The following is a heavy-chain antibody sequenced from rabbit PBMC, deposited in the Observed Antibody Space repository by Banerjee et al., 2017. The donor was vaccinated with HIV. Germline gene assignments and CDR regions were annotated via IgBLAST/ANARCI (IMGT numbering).Heavy chain of an antibody. J-gene: IGHJ3*01. CDR3: ARGRTNGGGYVTRLDL. V-gene: IGHV1S45*01. Sequence: QEQLEESGGDLVKPEGSLKLSCKASGFTLSSYYMCWVRQAPGKGLEWIACIYAGSSGSTYYASWAKGRFTISKTSSTTVTLQMTSLTAADTATYFCARGRTNGGGYVTRLDLWGPGTLVTVS. CDR2: IYAGSSGST. D-gene: IGHD1-1*01. CDR1: GFTLSSYY.